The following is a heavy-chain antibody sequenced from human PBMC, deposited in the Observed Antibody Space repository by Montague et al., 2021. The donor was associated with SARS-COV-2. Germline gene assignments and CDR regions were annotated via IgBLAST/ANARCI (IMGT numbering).Heavy chain of an antibody. J-gene: IGHJ4*02. Sequence: SLRLSCAASGFTFDDYGMSWVRQAPGKGLEWVSGINWNGDTTDYGDSVKGRFIISRDKVRNSLYLQMNSLRAEDTALYYCSRGYNYGPFNLWGQGTLVTVTS. CDR3: SRGYNYGPFNL. CDR2: INWNGDTT. CDR1: GFTFDDYG. V-gene: IGHV3-20*04. D-gene: IGHD5-18*01.